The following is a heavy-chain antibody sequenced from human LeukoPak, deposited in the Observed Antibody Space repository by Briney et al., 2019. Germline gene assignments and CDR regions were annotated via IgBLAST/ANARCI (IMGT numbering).Heavy chain of an antibody. D-gene: IGHD3-22*01. J-gene: IGHJ4*02. CDR1: GFTFSSYA. V-gene: IGHV3-30*04. CDR3: TTQYYYDSSGYLNY. CDR2: ISYDGSNK. Sequence: GGSLRLSCAASGFTFSSYAMHWVRQAPGKGLEWVAVISYDGSNKYYADSVKGRFTISRDNSKSTLYLQMNSLKTEDTAVYYCTTQYYYDSSGYLNYWGQGTLVTVSS.